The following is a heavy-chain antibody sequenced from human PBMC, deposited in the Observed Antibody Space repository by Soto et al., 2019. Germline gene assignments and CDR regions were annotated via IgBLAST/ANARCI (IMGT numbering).Heavy chain of an antibody. CDR2: IKQDGSEK. J-gene: IGHJ6*02. Sequence: EVQLVESGGGLVQPGGSLRLSCAASGFTFSNFWMTWVRQAPGKGLEWVATIKQDGSEKHYVDSVKGRFSISRDNAKNSLDLQMNNLRVDDMALYYCARDSPEMAGTYYYYGMDVWGRGTTITVSS. V-gene: IGHV3-7*01. CDR1: GFTFSNFW. CDR3: ARDSPEMAGTYYYYGMDV. D-gene: IGHD1-1*01.